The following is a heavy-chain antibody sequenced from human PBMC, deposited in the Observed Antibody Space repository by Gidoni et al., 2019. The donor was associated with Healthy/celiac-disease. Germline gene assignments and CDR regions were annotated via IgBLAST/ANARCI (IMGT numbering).Heavy chain of an antibody. CDR1: GGSISSSNYY. V-gene: IGHV4-39*01. Sequence: QLQLQESGPGLVKPSETLYLTCTVSGGSISSSNYYWGWLRQPPGKGLEWIGSIYYSGSTYYNPSLKSRVTISVDTSKNQFSLKLSSVTAADTAVYYCARHAYYYDSSAYFDYWGQGTLVTVSS. D-gene: IGHD3-22*01. J-gene: IGHJ4*02. CDR3: ARHAYYYDSSAYFDY. CDR2: IYYSGST.